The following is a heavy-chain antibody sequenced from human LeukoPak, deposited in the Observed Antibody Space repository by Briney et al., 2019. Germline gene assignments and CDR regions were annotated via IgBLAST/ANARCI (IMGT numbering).Heavy chain of an antibody. Sequence: SETLSLTCTVSGYSISSGYYWGWIRQPPGKGLEWIGSIYHSGSTYYNPSLKSRVTISVDTSKNQFSLKLSSVTAADTAVYYCAREWGGSYPFGYYYYYMDVWGKGTTVTVSS. D-gene: IGHD1-26*01. V-gene: IGHV4-38-2*02. J-gene: IGHJ6*03. CDR2: IYHSGST. CDR1: GYSISSGYY. CDR3: AREWGGSYPFGYYYYYMDV.